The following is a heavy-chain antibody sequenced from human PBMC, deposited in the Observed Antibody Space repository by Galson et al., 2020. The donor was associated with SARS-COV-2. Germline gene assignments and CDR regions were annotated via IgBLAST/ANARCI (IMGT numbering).Heavy chain of an antibody. Sequence: SVKVSCKASGFTFTSSAMQWVRQARGQRLEWIGWIVVGSGNTNYAQKFQERVTITRDMSTSTAYMELSSLRSEDTAVYYCAADFDCSSTSCYKSAWFDPWGQGTLVTVSS. J-gene: IGHJ5*02. V-gene: IGHV1-58*02. CDR2: IVVGSGNT. CDR3: AADFDCSSTSCYKSAWFDP. D-gene: IGHD2-2*02. CDR1: GFTFTSSA.